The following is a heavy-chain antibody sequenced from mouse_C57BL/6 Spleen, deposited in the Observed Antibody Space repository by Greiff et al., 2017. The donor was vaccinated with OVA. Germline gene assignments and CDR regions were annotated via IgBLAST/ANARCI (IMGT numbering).Heavy chain of an antibody. CDR3: ASLGTLDY. CDR2: IDPSDSYT. CDR1: GYTFTSYW. Sequence: QVQLQQPGAELVKPGASVKLSCKASGYTFTSYWMQWVKQRPGQGLEWIGEIDPSDSYTNYNQKFKGKATLTVDTSSSTAYMQRSSLTSEDSAVYYCASLGTLDYWGQGTTLTVSS. J-gene: IGHJ2*01. V-gene: IGHV1-50*01. D-gene: IGHD4-1*01.